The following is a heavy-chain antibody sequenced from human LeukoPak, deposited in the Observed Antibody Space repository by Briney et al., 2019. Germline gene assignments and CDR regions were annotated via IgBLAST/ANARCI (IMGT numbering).Heavy chain of an antibody. CDR1: GYTFTSYG. V-gene: IGHV1-18*01. CDR3: ARDCSGGSCYPFDP. Sequence: ASVKVSCKASGYTFTSYGISWVRQAPGQGLEWMGWISAYNGNTNYAQKLQGRVTMTTDTSTGTAYMELRSLRSDDTAVYYCARDCSGGSCYPFDPWGQGTLVTVSS. J-gene: IGHJ5*02. CDR2: ISAYNGNT. D-gene: IGHD2-15*01.